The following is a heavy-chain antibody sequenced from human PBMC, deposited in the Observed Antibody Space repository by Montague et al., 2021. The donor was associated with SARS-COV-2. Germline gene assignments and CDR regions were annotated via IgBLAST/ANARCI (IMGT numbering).Heavy chain of an antibody. CDR1: GGSFSGYY. CDR3: AREPQVGAMDC. V-gene: IGHV4-34*01. Sequence: SETRSLTCAVYGGSFSGYYWSWIRQPPGKGLEWIGEIYHSGSTNYNPSLKSRVTISVDTSKNQFSLRLSSVTAADTAVYYCAREPQVGAMDCWGQGTLVTVSS. CDR2: IYHSGST. J-gene: IGHJ4*02. D-gene: IGHD1-26*01.